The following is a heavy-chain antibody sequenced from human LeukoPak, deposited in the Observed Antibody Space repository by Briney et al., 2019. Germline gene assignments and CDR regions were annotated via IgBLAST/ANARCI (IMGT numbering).Heavy chain of an antibody. V-gene: IGHV4-4*02. Sequence: SETLSLTCGVSGGSVSNTNWWTWGRPPPGKGLEWTGEVHLDGRTNYNPFLERRLTTAVAVSENQDSLKLTSVTAADTAVYYCAREGVVYSPLDYSGQGTLVTVSS. D-gene: IGHD5-18*01. J-gene: IGHJ4*02. CDR1: GGSVSNTNW. CDR3: AREGVVYSPLDY. CDR2: VHLDGRT.